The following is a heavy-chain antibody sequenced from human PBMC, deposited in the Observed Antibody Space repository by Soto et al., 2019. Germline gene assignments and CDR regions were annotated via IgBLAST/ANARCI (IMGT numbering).Heavy chain of an antibody. Sequence: SVKVSCKASGGTFSSYAISWVRQAPGQGLEWMGGIIPIFGTANYAQKFQGRVTITADESTSTAYMELSSLRSEDTAVYYCAWEPIVVVPAAQRAAYYYYYGMDVWGQGTTVTVSS. D-gene: IGHD2-2*01. V-gene: IGHV1-69*13. CDR3: AWEPIVVVPAAQRAAYYYYYGMDV. CDR1: GGTFSSYA. J-gene: IGHJ6*02. CDR2: IIPIFGTA.